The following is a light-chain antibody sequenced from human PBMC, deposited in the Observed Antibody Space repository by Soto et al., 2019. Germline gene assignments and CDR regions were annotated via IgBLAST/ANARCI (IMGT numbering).Light chain of an antibody. J-gene: IGKJ2*01. CDR1: QGISSY. CDR2: AAS. V-gene: IGKV1-8*01. CDR3: QQYYSYLGT. Sequence: AIRMTQSPSSFSASTGDRVTITCRASQGISSYLAWYQQKPGKAPKLLIYAASTLQSGVPSRFSGSGSGTYFTLTISCLQSEDFATYYCQQYYSYLGTFGQGTKLEIK.